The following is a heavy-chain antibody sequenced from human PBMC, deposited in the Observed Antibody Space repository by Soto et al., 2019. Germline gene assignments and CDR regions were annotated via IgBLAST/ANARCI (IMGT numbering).Heavy chain of an antibody. V-gene: IGHV1-3*01. J-gene: IGHJ6*03. CDR1: VCTFTSYA. D-gene: IGHD2-15*01. CDR3: AVSGGGSSYYYYYMDV. Sequence: ASVKVSCKASVCTFTSYAMHWVRQAPGQRLEWMGWINAGNGNTKYSQKFQGRVTITRDTSASTAYMELSSLRSEDTAVYYCAVSGGGSSYYYYYMDVWGKGTTVTVSS. CDR2: INAGNGNT.